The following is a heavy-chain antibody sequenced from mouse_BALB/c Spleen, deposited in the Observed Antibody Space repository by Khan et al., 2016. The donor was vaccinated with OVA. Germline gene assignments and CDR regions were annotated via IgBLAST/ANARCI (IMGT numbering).Heavy chain of an antibody. D-gene: IGHD3-1*01. V-gene: IGHV1-4*01. CDR2: INPSSGYT. J-gene: IGHJ2*01. Sequence: QVQLQQSGAELVKPGASVKMSCKASGYTFTSYTMHWVKQRPGQGLEWIGYINPSSGYTKYNQKFKDKATLTADKSSSTAYMPLSSLTSEDSAVYCCARKSTRASYWGQGTTLTVSS. CDR3: ARKSTRASY. CDR1: GYTFTSYT.